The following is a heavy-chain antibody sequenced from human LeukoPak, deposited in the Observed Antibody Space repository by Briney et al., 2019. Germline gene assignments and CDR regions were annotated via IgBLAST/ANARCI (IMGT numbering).Heavy chain of an antibody. CDR1: GGSFSGYY. J-gene: IGHJ3*02. CDR2: INHSGST. CDR3: ARGREGRSGAFGI. Sequence: SETLSLTCAVYGGSFSGYYWSWIRQPPGKGLEWIGEINHSGSTNYNPSLKSRVTISVDTSKNQFTLKLSSVTAADTAVYYCARGREGRSGAFGIWGQGTMVTVSS. V-gene: IGHV4-34*01. D-gene: IGHD1-26*01.